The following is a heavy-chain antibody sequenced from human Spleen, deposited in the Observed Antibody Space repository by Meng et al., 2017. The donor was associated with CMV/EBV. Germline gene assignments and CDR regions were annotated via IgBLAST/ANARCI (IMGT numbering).Heavy chain of an antibody. CDR2: ISGSGGST. Sequence: GESLKISCAASGFTFSSYAMSWVRQAPGKGLEWVSAISGSGGSTYYADSVQGRFTISRDNAKNSLSLQMNSLRAEDTAVYYCATGDSSGYLGLRDPWGQGTLVTVSS. V-gene: IGHV3-23*01. J-gene: IGHJ5*02. CDR3: ATGDSSGYLGLRDP. CDR1: GFTFSSYA. D-gene: IGHD3-22*01.